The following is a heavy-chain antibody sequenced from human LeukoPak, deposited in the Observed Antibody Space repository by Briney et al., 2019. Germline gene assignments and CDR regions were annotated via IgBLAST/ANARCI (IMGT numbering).Heavy chain of an antibody. V-gene: IGHV3-66*01. J-gene: IGHJ6*02. CDR3: VRDRWPGLGDF. Sequence: GGPLGLSWAASEFIVRRNSMTWSGQAPAKGLEWVSTVYSGGLTFYADPVKGRFTISRDNSKNTLYLQMSILRAEVTAVYYCVRDRWPGLGDFWGQGTTVTVSS. CDR2: VYSGGLT. CDR1: EFIVRRNS. D-gene: IGHD3/OR15-3a*01.